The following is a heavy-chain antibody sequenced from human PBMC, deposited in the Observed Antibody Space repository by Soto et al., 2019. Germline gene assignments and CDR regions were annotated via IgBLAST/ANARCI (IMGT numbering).Heavy chain of an antibody. V-gene: IGHV1-69*02. Sequence: SVKVSCKASGGTFGSYTISWVRQAPGQGLEWMGRIIPILGIANYAQKFQGRVTITADKSTSTAYMELSSLRSEDTAVYYCASKPYYDFWSGYNLDYYYMDVWGKGTTVTVSS. J-gene: IGHJ6*03. D-gene: IGHD3-3*01. CDR1: GGTFGSYT. CDR2: IIPILGIA. CDR3: ASKPYYDFWSGYNLDYYYMDV.